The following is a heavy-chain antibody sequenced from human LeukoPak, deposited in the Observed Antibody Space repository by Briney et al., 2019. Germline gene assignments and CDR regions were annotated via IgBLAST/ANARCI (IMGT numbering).Heavy chain of an antibody. CDR2: ISAYNGNT. D-gene: IGHD6-13*01. V-gene: IGHV1-18*04. J-gene: IGHJ6*04. CDR1: GYTFTSYG. CDR3: ARDFSVAAGLSYYYYYGMDV. Sequence: GASLKVSCKASGYTFTSYGISWVRQAPGQGLEWLGWISAYNGNTNSAQKLQGRVTMTTDTSTSTAYMELRSLRSDDTAVYYCARDFSVAAGLSYYYYYGMDVWGKGTTVTVSS.